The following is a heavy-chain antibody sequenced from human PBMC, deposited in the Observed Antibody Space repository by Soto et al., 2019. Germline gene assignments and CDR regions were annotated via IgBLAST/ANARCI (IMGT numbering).Heavy chain of an antibody. CDR2: SSSSSSSI. V-gene: IGHV3-21*01. J-gene: IGHJ4*02. CDR1: GFTFSSYS. CDR3: ARGVGYCSGGSCRLDY. Sequence: EVQLVESGGGLVKPGGSLRLSCAASGFTFSSYSMNWVRQAPGKGLEWVSLITSSSSSSSIYYADSMKGRFTISRDNAKNSLYLQMNSLRAEDTAMYYCARGVGYCSGGSCRLDYWGQGTLVTVSS. D-gene: IGHD2-15*01.